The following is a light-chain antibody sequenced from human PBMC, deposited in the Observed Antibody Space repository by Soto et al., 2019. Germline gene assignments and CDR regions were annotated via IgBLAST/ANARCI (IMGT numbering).Light chain of an antibody. CDR3: QQTYTMPVT. Sequence: DVQMTQSPSSLSASVGDRVTITCRASQSIASFLNWYQQRPGTAPKLLIYATSNLESGVPSRFSGRGSATDVTLSINSLQPEDFATYFCQQTYTMPVTFGQGTRLEMK. J-gene: IGKJ2*01. CDR1: QSIASF. V-gene: IGKV1-39*01. CDR2: ATS.